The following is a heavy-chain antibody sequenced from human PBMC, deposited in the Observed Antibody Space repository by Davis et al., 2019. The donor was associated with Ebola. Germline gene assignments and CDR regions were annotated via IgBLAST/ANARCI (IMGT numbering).Heavy chain of an antibody. Sequence: ASVKVSCKASGYTFTNYYMHWVRQAPGQGLEWMGWISAYNGNTNYAQKVQGRVTMTTDTSTGTAYLDLRSLRSDDTAVYYCARDLAVAPPDYWGQGTLVTVPS. CDR2: ISAYNGNT. CDR1: GYTFTNYY. CDR3: ARDLAVAPPDY. V-gene: IGHV1-18*04. J-gene: IGHJ4*02. D-gene: IGHD6-19*01.